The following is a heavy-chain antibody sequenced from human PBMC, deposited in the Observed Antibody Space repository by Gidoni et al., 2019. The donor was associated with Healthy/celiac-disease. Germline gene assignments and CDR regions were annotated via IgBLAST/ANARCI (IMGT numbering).Heavy chain of an antibody. D-gene: IGHD3-22*01. V-gene: IGHV3-23*01. J-gene: IGHJ3*02. Sequence: EVQLLESGGGLVQPGGSLRLSCAASGFTFSSYAMSWVRQAPGKGLEWVSAISGSGGSTYYADSVKGRFTISRDNSKNTLYLQMNSLRAEDTAVYYCAKDSHYYDSSGPDAFDIWGQGTMVTVSS. CDR2: ISGSGGST. CDR1: GFTFSSYA. CDR3: AKDSHYYDSSGPDAFDI.